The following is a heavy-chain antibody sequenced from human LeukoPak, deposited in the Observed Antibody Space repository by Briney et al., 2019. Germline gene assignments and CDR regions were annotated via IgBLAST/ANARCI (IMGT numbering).Heavy chain of an antibody. V-gene: IGHV4-4*07. Sequence: PSETLSLTCTVSGGSISSYYWSWIRQPAGKGLEWIGRIYTSGSTNYNPSLKSRVTISVDTSKNQFSLKLSSVTAADTAVYYCASDSPGSSGSYQFDYWGQGTLVTVSS. D-gene: IGHD3-10*01. CDR3: ASDSPGSSGSYQFDY. CDR2: IYTSGST. J-gene: IGHJ4*02. CDR1: GGSISSYY.